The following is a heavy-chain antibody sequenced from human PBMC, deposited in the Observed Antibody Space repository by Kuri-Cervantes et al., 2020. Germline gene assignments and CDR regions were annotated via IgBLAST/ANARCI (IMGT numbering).Heavy chain of an antibody. J-gene: IGHJ5*02. Sequence: GESLKISCKASGYTFTSYYMHWVRQAPGQGLEWMGIINPSGGSTSYAQKFQGRVTMTRDTSTSTVYMELSSLRSDDTAVYFCARDRRGYDILTRYAQFDPWGQGTLVTVSS. CDR1: GYTFTSYY. CDR3: ARDRRGYDILTRYAQFDP. V-gene: IGHV1-46*01. D-gene: IGHD3-9*01. CDR2: INPSGGST.